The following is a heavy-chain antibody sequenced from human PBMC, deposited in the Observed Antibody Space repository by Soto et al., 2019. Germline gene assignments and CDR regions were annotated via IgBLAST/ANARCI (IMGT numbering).Heavy chain of an antibody. V-gene: IGHV1-69*13. CDR1: GGTINSYA. Sequence: SSVKVSFKSSGGTINSYAISWMRQAPEQGLESMGEIIPISGTANYAQKFQGRVTITADESTSTAYMELSSLRSEDTAVYYCASLYESIGYSLRYIHRSGQSNLITLSS. J-gene: IGHJ1*01. CDR3: ASLYESIGYSLRYIHR. D-gene: IGHD3-22*01. CDR2: IIPISGTA.